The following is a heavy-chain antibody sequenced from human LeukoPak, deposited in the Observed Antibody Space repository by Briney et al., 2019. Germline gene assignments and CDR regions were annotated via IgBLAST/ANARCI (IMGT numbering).Heavy chain of an antibody. Sequence: GASVKVSCKASGYTFTGYYMHWVRQAPGQGPEWMGWINPNSGGTNYAQKFQGRVTMTRDTSISTAYMELSRLRSDDTAVYYCATTSSDVLRYFDWLRHDYNWFDPWGQGTLVTVSS. J-gene: IGHJ5*02. CDR1: GYTFTGYY. D-gene: IGHD3-9*01. CDR2: INPNSGGT. V-gene: IGHV1-2*02. CDR3: ATTSSDVLRYFDWLRHDYNWFDP.